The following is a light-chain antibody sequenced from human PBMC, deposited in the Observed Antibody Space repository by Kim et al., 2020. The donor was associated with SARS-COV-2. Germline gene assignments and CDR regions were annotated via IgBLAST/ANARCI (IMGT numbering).Light chain of an antibody. CDR2: DAS. V-gene: IGKV1-33*01. CDR3: QQYDNLPPLT. J-gene: IGKJ4*01. CDR1: QDISNY. Sequence: DIQMTQSPSSLSASVGDRVTITCQASQDISNYLNWYQLKPGKAPKLLIYDASNLETGVPSRFSGSGSGTDFTFTISSLQPEDIATYYCQQYDNLPPLTFGGGTKVDIK.